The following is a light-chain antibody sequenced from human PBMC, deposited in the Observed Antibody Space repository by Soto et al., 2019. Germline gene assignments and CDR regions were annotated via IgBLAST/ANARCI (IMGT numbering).Light chain of an antibody. CDR1: TILSKS. V-gene: IGLV3-21*02. J-gene: IGLJ2*01. CDR2: DDF. Sequence: SYELTQPPSVSVAPGQTATITCGGNTILSKSVHWYQQRPGQAPVLVVYDDFDRPSGIPERFSGSNSGNAATLTISRVEAGDEADYYCQVWDNGGDRHVVFGGGTKLTVL. CDR3: QVWDNGGDRHVV.